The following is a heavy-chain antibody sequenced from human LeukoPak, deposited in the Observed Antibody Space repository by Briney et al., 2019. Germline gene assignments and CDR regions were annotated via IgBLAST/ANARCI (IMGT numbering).Heavy chain of an antibody. D-gene: IGHD2-15*01. CDR1: GLTFSSYS. Sequence: GGSLRLSCAASGLTFSSYSMNWVRQAPGKGLEWVSYISSSSSTIYYADSVKGRFTISRDNSKNTLYLQMNSLRAEDTAVYYCAKKAAPIDYWGQGTLVTVSS. CDR2: ISSSSSTI. J-gene: IGHJ4*02. V-gene: IGHV3-48*01. CDR3: AKKAAPIDY.